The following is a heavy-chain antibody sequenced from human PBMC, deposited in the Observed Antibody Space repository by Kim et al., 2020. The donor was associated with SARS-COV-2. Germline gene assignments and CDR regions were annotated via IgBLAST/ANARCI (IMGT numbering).Heavy chain of an antibody. CDR1: GGSIISYW. CDR3: ARRAVPANYFDY. D-gene: IGHD2-21*02. Sequence: SETLSLTCSVSGGSIISYWWSWIRQPAGKGLEWIGRIHTSGNTNYNPSLKSRVTMSLDTSKNQFSLKLSLVTAADTAVYYCARRAVPANYFDYWGQGTL. V-gene: IGHV4-4*07. J-gene: IGHJ4*02. CDR2: IHTSGNT.